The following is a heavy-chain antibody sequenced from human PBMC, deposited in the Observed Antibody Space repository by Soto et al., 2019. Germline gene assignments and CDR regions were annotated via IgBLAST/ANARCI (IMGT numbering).Heavy chain of an antibody. V-gene: IGHV3-23*01. CDR2: ISGSGGST. D-gene: IGHD5-18*01. Sequence: PGRSLRLSCAASGFTFSSLAMSWVRQAPGKGLEWVSAISGSGGSTYYADSVKGRFTISRDNSKNTLYPQMNSLRAEDTAVYYCAKVNTAMVTWGWFDPWGQGTLVTVSS. J-gene: IGHJ5*02. CDR3: AKVNTAMVTWGWFDP. CDR1: GFTFSSLA.